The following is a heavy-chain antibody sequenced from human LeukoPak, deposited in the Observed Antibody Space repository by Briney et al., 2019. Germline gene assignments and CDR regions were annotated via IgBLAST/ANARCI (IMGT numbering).Heavy chain of an antibody. CDR2: IYPGDSDT. CDR1: GYSFTSYW. V-gene: IGHV5-51*01. CDR3: ARHINTYYYDSSGNGRAFDI. Sequence: GESLKISCKGSGYSFTSYWIGWVRQMPGKGLERMGIIYPGDSDTRYSPSFQGQVTISADKSISTAYLQWSSLKASDTAMYYCARHINTYYYDSSGNGRAFDIWGQGTMVTVSS. J-gene: IGHJ3*02. D-gene: IGHD3-22*01.